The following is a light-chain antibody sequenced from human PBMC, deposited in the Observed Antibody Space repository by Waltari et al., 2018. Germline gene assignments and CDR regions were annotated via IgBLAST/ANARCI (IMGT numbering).Light chain of an antibody. V-gene: IGKV2-30*01. CDR3: MQGTHWPYT. CDR1: QSLVYSDGNTY. Sequence: DAVLTQSPLSLPVTLGQPASISCRSSQSLVYSDGNTYLNWFQQRPGQSPRRLIYKVSDRDSGVPDRCSGRGSGTDFTLKISRVEAEDVGVYYCMQGTHWPYTFGQGTKVEIK. J-gene: IGKJ2*01. CDR2: KVS.